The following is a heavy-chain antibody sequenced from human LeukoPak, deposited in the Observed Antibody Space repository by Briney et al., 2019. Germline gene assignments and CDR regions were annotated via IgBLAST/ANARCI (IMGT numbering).Heavy chain of an antibody. J-gene: IGHJ2*01. Sequence: GGSLRLSCAASGFTFSTYGMHWVRQAPGKGLEWVSFIRNDESNKYCADSVKGRFTISRDNSKNTLYLQMNSLRAEDTAVYYCAKKRVITTPAAIDWYFDLWGRGTLLTVSS. CDR3: AKKRVITTPAAIDWYFDL. D-gene: IGHD2-2*01. V-gene: IGHV3-30*02. CDR1: GFTFSTYG. CDR2: IRNDESNK.